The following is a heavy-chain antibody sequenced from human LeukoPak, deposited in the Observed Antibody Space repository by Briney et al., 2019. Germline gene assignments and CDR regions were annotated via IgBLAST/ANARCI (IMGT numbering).Heavy chain of an antibody. V-gene: IGHV4-34*01. D-gene: IGHD4/OR15-4a*01. Sequence: SETLSLTCAVYGGSFSGYYWSWIRQPPGKGLEWIGEINHSGSTNYNPSLKSRVTISVDTSKNQFSLKLSSVTAADTAVYYCAREYGATRFRGFDCWGQGTLVTVSS. CDR3: AREYGATRFRGFDC. CDR1: GGSFSGYY. J-gene: IGHJ4*02. CDR2: INHSGST.